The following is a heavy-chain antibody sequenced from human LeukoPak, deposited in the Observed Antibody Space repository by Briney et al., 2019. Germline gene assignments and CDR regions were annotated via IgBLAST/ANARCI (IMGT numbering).Heavy chain of an antibody. CDR3: ARESAYCSGGSCYFDY. Sequence: GGSLRLSCAASGFTFSSYWMSWVRQAPGKGLEWVANIKQDGSEKYYVDSVKGRFTISRDNAKNSLYLQMNSLRAEDMAVYYCARESAYCSGGSCYFDYWGQGTLVTVSS. CDR2: IKQDGSEK. V-gene: IGHV3-7*01. D-gene: IGHD2-15*01. CDR1: GFTFSSYW. J-gene: IGHJ4*02.